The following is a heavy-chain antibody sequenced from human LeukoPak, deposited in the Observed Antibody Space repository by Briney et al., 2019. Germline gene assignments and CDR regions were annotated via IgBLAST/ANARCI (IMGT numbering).Heavy chain of an antibody. CDR1: GGSISSSGYS. CDR3: ARGGIGSSWYNYYYYYMDV. Sequence: SETLSLTCTVSGGSISSSGYSWGWIRQPPGKGLEWIGSIYYSGSTYYNPSLKSRVTISVDTSKNQFSLKLSSVTAADTAVYYCARGGIGSSWYNYYYYYMDVWGKGTTVTVSS. CDR2: IYYSGST. D-gene: IGHD6-13*01. V-gene: IGHV4-39*07. J-gene: IGHJ6*03.